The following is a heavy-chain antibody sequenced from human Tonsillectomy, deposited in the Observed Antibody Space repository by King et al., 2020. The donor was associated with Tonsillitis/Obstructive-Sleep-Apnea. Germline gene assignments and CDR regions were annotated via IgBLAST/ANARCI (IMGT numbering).Heavy chain of an antibody. CDR3: ARDSRPQAYDFRSGGGYYYYYMDV. J-gene: IGHJ6*03. CDR2: ISYDGSNK. CDR1: EFTFITYA. D-gene: IGHD3-3*01. V-gene: IGHV3-30*04. Sequence: HVQLVESGGGVVQPGRSLRLSCAASEFTFITYAIHWVRQAPGKGLEWLAVISYDGSNKYYADSVKGRFTISRDNSKNTVYLQMSSLRAEDTSVYYCARDSRPQAYDFRSGGGYYYYYMDVWGKGTTVTVSS.